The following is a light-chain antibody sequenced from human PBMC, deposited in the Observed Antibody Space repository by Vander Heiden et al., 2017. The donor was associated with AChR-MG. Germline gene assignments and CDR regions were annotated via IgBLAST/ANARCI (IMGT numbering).Light chain of an antibody. J-gene: IGKJ2*01. CDR1: QSVGDN. Sequence: EILMTQSPATLSLSTGATATPSCRASQSVGDNLAWYQQKPGQPPRLLTSDVSTRATRVPARFSGSPSAKEFTLTISIRQKEDFAVYYCQHNEDWPPYAFGQATKMEIK. CDR3: QHNEDWPPYA. CDR2: DVS. V-gene: IGKV3-15*01.